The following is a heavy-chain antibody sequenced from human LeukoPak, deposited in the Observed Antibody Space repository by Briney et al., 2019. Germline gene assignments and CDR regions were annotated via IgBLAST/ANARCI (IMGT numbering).Heavy chain of an antibody. V-gene: IGHV3-66*01. CDR3: ARAPSTVRSWYYFDY. D-gene: IGHD6-13*01. CDR1: GFTVSSTY. Sequence: QSGGSLRLSCAASGFTVSSTYMSWVRQAPGKGLEWVSVTYSGGYTNYADSVMGGFTISRDNSKNTLYLQMSGLRAEDTAVYYCARAPSTVRSWYYFDYWGQGTLVTVSS. CDR2: TYSGGYT. J-gene: IGHJ4*02.